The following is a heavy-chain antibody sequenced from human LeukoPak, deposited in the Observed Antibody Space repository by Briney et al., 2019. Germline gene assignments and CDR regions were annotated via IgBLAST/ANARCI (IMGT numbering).Heavy chain of an antibody. CDR3: ARDLEGYCSSGSCYLGVWFDP. Sequence: GGSLRLSCAASGFTFSSYSMNWVRQAPGKGLEWVSSISSNSADIYYADSVRGRFTISRDNAKNSLYLQMDSLRAEDTAVYYCARDLEGYCSSGSCYLGVWFDPWGQGTLVTVSS. J-gene: IGHJ5*02. V-gene: IGHV3-21*01. D-gene: IGHD2-15*01. CDR1: GFTFSSYS. CDR2: ISSNSADI.